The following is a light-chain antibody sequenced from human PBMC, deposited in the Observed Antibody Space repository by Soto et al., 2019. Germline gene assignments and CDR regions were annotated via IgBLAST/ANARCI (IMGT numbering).Light chain of an antibody. J-gene: IGKJ2*03. CDR1: QSVSSSY. CDR3: QQYGSSLYS. Sequence: EIVLTQSPGTLSLSPGERATVSCRASQSVSSSYLAWYQQKPGQAPRLLIYGVSSRAAGIPDRFSGSGSGTDFTLTISRLEPEYFAVYYCQQYGSSLYSFGQGTKVEIK. CDR2: GVS. V-gene: IGKV3-20*01.